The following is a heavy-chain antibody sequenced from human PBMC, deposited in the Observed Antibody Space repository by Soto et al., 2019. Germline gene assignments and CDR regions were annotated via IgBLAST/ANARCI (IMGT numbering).Heavy chain of an antibody. Sequence: QITLKESGPPLVKPTQTLTLTCTFSGFSLSTSGVGVGWIRQPPGKALEWLALIYWDDDKRYSPSLKSRLTTTKDTSKNQVVLTMTNMDLGNTATYYCAALCTLFSYDGGGFRARGFFCYGGQGTLVTVSS. CDR2: IYWDDDK. J-gene: IGHJ4*02. CDR3: AALCTLFSYDGGGFRARGFFCY. V-gene: IGHV2-5*02. CDR1: GFSLSTSGVG. D-gene: IGHD3-22*01.